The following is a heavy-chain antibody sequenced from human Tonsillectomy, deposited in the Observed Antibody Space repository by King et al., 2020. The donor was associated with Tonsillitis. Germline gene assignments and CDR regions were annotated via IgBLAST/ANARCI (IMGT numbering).Heavy chain of an antibody. CDR1: GGTFSSYA. D-gene: IGHD2-21*02. Sequence: VQLVESGAEVKKPGSSVNVSCKASGGTFSSYAISWVRQAPGQGLEWMGGIIPIFGTANYAQKFHGRVTITADESTSKAYMELRSLRSEDTAVYYCARDFCGGDCYFDYWGQGALVTVSS. V-gene: IGHV1-69*01. J-gene: IGHJ4*02. CDR2: IIPIFGTA. CDR3: ARDFCGGDCYFDY.